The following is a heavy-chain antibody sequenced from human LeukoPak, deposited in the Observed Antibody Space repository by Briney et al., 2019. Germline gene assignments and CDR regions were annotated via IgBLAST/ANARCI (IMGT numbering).Heavy chain of an antibody. V-gene: IGHV4-34*01. CDR2: INHSGST. D-gene: IGHD6-13*01. Sequence: PSETLSLTCAVYGGSFSGYYWSWIRQPPGKGLEWIGEINHSGSTNYNPSLKSRVTISVDTSKNQFSLKLSSVTAADTAVYYCARADSSSWYANWFDPWGQGTLVTVSS. CDR1: GGSFSGYY. J-gene: IGHJ5*02. CDR3: ARADSSSWYANWFDP.